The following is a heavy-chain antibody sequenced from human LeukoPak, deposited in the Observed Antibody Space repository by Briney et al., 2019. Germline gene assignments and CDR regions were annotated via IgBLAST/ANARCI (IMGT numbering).Heavy chain of an antibody. J-gene: IGHJ4*02. D-gene: IGHD3-22*01. V-gene: IGHV4-39*01. Sequence: SETLSLTCTVSGGSISSSYYYWGWIRQPPGKGLEWIGSIYYSGSTYYNPSLKSRVTISVDTSKNQFSLKLRSVTAADTAVYYCARNDYYDSSNRGGWGQGTLVTVSS. CDR3: ARNDYYDSSNRGG. CDR1: GGSISSSYYY. CDR2: IYYSGST.